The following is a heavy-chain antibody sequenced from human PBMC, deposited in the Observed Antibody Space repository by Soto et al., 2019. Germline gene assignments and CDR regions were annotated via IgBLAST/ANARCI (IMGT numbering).Heavy chain of an antibody. V-gene: IGHV1-18*01. Sequence: ASVKVSCKASGYTFTSYGISWVRQAPGQGLEWMGWISPYNDNTNYAQKLQSKVTMTTDTSTNTAYMELRSLRSEDTAVYYCARDPFSYSSSWHLSNWFDPWGKGSLVPVSS. J-gene: IGHJ5*02. CDR3: ARDPFSYSSSWHLSNWFDP. CDR1: GYTFTSYG. D-gene: IGHD6-13*01. CDR2: ISPYNDNT.